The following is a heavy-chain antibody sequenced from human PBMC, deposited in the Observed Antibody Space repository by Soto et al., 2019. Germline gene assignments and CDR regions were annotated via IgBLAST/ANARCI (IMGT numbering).Heavy chain of an antibody. Sequence: LSLTCTVSGGSINDFAYYWGWIRQPPGKGLEWIGTVYHNENTYYNPSLKSRVTISVDTAKNQFSLNLRSVTAADTAIYFCARRERYYGSPGWFDPWGQGALVTVSS. CDR1: GGSINDFAYY. J-gene: IGHJ5*02. CDR3: ARRERYYGSPGWFDP. D-gene: IGHD3-16*01. CDR2: VYHNENT. V-gene: IGHV4-39*01.